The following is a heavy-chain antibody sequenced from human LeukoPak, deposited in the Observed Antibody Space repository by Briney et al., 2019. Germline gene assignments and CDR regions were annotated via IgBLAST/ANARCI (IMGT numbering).Heavy chain of an antibody. V-gene: IGHV4-59*11. CDR1: GGSLSSHY. CDR2: IYYTGST. D-gene: IGHD1-1*01. CDR3: AGEARLRFDP. Sequence: SETLSLTCTVSGGSLSSHYWSWIREPPGKGLEWIGYIYYTGSTNYNPSLQSRVTISVDTSKNQFSLKLSSVTAADTAVYYCAGEARLRFDPWGPGTLVTVSS. J-gene: IGHJ5*02.